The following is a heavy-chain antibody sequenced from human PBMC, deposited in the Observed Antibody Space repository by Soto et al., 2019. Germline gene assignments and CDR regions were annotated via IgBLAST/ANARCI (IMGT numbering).Heavy chain of an antibody. Sequence: ASVKVSCKASGYDFRNYGIMWVRQAPGQGLEWMGWISGYNGYTNYAQNLQGRVTMTTDTSTTTAYMELRSLRSDDTAVYYCARDLGIQPGGCGRCSMGSWGQGTLVTVSS. CDR1: GYDFRNYG. V-gene: IGHV1-18*01. CDR3: ARDLGIQPGGCGRCSMGS. CDR2: ISGYNGYT. J-gene: IGHJ5*02. D-gene: IGHD6-19*01.